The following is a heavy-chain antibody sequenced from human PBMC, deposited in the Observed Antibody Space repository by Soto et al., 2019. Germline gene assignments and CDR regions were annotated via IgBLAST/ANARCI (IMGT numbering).Heavy chain of an antibody. D-gene: IGHD3-16*01. V-gene: IGHV3-30*18. CDR1: GFTFDRNG. CDR2: ISYDGDTE. Sequence: QVQLVESGGGVVQPGRSLRLSCAVSGFTFDRNGMYWVRQAPGKGLEWVAVISYDGDTESYVDSVKGRFTISRDNSKNTLYLQMNSLRAEDTAVYYCGKERGGVVDYWGQGTQVTVSS. J-gene: IGHJ4*02. CDR3: GKERGGVVDY.